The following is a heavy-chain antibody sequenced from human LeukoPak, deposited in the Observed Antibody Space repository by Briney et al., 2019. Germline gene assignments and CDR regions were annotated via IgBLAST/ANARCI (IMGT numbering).Heavy chain of an antibody. Sequence: GGSLRLSCGASGFTFSNYGMHWVRQDPGKGGEWVAVVAHDGSVAYYADWVKGRLTISRDNSKNTLYLQMNNLRAEDTAVYYCAKEPAPYSSGWYFPDDHWGQGALVTVSS. CDR1: GFTFSNYG. CDR2: VAHDGSVA. J-gene: IGHJ5*02. D-gene: IGHD6-19*01. V-gene: IGHV3-30*18. CDR3: AKEPAPYSSGWYFPDDH.